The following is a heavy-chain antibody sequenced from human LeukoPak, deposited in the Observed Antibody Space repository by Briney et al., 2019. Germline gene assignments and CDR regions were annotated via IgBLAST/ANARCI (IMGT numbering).Heavy chain of an antibody. V-gene: IGHV3-30-3*01. Sequence: PGGSLILSCAASGFTFSSYTMHWVRQAPGKGLEWVAIISYDGNNKYYADSVKGRFTISRDNSKNTLYLQMNSLRVEDTALYYCAREGYSSGWYYFDYWGQGTLVTVSS. D-gene: IGHD6-19*01. CDR3: AREGYSSGWYYFDY. J-gene: IGHJ4*02. CDR1: GFTFSSYT. CDR2: ISYDGNNK.